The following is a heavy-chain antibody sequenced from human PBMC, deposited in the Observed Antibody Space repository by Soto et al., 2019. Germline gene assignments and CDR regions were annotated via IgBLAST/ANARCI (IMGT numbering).Heavy chain of an antibody. Sequence: GASVKVSCKASGYTFTGYYMHWVRQAPGQGLEWMGWINPNSGGTNYAQKFQGWVTMTRDTSISTAYMELSRLRSDGTAVYYCARGPRVIVGATNYYYYGMDVWGQGTTVTVSS. CDR3: ARGPRVIVGATNYYYYGMDV. D-gene: IGHD1-26*01. J-gene: IGHJ6*02. CDR1: GYTFTGYY. CDR2: INPNSGGT. V-gene: IGHV1-2*04.